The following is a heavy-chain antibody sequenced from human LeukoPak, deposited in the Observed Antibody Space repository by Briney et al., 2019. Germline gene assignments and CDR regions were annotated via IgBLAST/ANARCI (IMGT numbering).Heavy chain of an antibody. CDR3: ARVSVVTADFDY. V-gene: IGHV4-59*01. CDR2: IYYSGST. Sequence: SSETLSLTCIVSGGSISSYYWSWIRQPPGKGLEWIGYIYYSGSTNYNPSLKSRVTISVDTSKNQFSLRLSSVTAADTAVYYCARVSVVTADFDYWGQGTLVTVSS. CDR1: GGSISSYY. J-gene: IGHJ4*02. D-gene: IGHD4-23*01.